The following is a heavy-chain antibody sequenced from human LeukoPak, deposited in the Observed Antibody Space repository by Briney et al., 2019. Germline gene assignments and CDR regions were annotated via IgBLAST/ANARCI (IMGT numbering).Heavy chain of an antibody. Sequence: GASVKVSCKASGYTFTSYGISWVRQAPGQGLEWMGWISAYNGNTNYAQKLQGRVTMTTDTTTSTAYMELTSLRSDDTAVYYCARTIVGATYWFDPWGQGTLVTVSS. CDR3: ARTIVGATYWFDP. CDR2: ISAYNGNT. J-gene: IGHJ5*02. V-gene: IGHV1-18*01. CDR1: GYTFTSYG. D-gene: IGHD1-26*01.